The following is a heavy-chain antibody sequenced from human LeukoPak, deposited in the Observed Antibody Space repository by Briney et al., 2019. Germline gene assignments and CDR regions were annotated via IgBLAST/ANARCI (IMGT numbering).Heavy chain of an antibody. V-gene: IGHV3-74*01. CDR2: INSDGSST. CDR1: GFTFSSYW. CDR3: AKASSWARGYEGY. D-gene: IGHD5-12*01. Sequence: GGSLRLSCAASGFTFSSYWMHWVRQAPGKGLVWVSRINSDGSSTSYADSVKGRFTISRDNAKNTLYLQMNSLRAEDTAVYYCAKASSWARGYEGYWGQGTLVTVSS. J-gene: IGHJ4*02.